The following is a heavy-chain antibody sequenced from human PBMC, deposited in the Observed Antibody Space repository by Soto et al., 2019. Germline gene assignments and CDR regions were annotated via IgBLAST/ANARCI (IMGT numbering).Heavy chain of an antibody. J-gene: IGHJ6*02. Sequence: QVQLVESGGGVVQPGGSLRLSCTTSGFTFNTYGMHWVRQAPGKGLAWVASIWYDGSKKYYADSVKGRFNISRDNSRNTLYLQMNSLRAEDTALYYCARADCTGSYCYSWPFNYGVDVWGQGTTVTVSS. CDR3: ARADCTGSYCYSWPFNYGVDV. CDR1: GFTFNTYG. CDR2: IWYDGSKK. D-gene: IGHD2-8*02. V-gene: IGHV3-33*08.